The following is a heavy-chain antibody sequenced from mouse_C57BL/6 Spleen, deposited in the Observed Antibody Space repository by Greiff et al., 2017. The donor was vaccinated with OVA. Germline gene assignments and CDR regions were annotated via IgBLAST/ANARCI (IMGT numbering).Heavy chain of an antibody. Sequence: QVQLQQSGAELVRPGASVTLSCKASGYTFTDYEMHWVKQTPVHGLEWIGAIDPETGGTAYNQKFKGKAILTADKSSSTAYMELRSLTSEDSAVYYCTDSGSLYYVDYWGQGTTLTVSS. CDR1: GYTFTDYE. V-gene: IGHV1-15*01. J-gene: IGHJ2*01. CDR2: IDPETGGT. CDR3: TDSGSLYYVDY. D-gene: IGHD3-2*02.